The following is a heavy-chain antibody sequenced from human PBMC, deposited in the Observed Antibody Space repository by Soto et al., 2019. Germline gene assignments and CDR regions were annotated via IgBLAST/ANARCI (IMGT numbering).Heavy chain of an antibody. Sequence: GASVEVSCKASGVTFSSYTISWVRQAPGQGLEWMGRIIPILGIANYAQKFQGRVTITADKSTSTAYMELSSLRSEDTAVYYCARDRCSGGSCYSRSPWFDPWGQGTLVTVSS. D-gene: IGHD2-15*01. V-gene: IGHV1-69*04. CDR1: GVTFSSYT. CDR3: ARDRCSGGSCYSRSPWFDP. J-gene: IGHJ5*02. CDR2: IIPILGIA.